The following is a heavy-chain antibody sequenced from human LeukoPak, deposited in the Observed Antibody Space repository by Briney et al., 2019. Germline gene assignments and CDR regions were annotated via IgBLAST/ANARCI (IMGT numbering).Heavy chain of an antibody. CDR1: GFTFSSYE. J-gene: IGHJ4*02. Sequence: GGSLRLSCAASGFTFSSYEMNWGRQAPGKGLEWVAARSSSDAGTYHADSVRGRFTISRDNSKNTLYLQMNSLRAEDAAVYFCAKAPVTSCRGAYCYPFDSWGQGTLVTVSS. CDR2: RSSSDAGT. CDR3: AKAPVTSCRGAYCYPFDS. V-gene: IGHV3-23*01. D-gene: IGHD2-21*01.